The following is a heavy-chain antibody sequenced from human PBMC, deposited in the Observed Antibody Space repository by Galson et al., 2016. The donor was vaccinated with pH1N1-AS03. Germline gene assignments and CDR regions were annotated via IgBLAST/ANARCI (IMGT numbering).Heavy chain of an antibody. CDR1: GFTFSSSA. CDR3: AKSEPLYDSSGYFYY. CDR2: ISVSGGST. V-gene: IGHV3-23*01. Sequence: SLRLSCAASGFTFSSSAMSWVRQAPGKGLEWVSAISVSGGSTYHADSVKGRFTISRDNSKNTLYLQMNSLRAEDTALYYCAKSEPLYDSSGYFYYWGQGTLVTVSS. D-gene: IGHD3-22*01. J-gene: IGHJ4*02.